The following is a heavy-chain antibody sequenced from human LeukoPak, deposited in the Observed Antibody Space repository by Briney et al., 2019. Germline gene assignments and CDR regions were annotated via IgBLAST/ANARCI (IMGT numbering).Heavy chain of an antibody. J-gene: IGHJ4*02. Sequence: SETLSLTCTVSGGSISSYYWSWIRQPPGKGLEWIGYIYYSGSTNYNPSLKSRVTISVDTSKNQFSLKLSSVTAADTAVYYCARGSSKSSSLLWFGELYDYWGQGTLVTVSS. CDR3: ARGSSKSSSLLWFGELYDY. V-gene: IGHV4-59*12. CDR2: IYYSGST. CDR1: GGSISSYY. D-gene: IGHD3-10*01.